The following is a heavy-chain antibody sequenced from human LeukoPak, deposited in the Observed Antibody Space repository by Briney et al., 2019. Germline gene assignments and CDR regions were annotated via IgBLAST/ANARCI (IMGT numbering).Heavy chain of an antibody. CDR1: GYSISSGYF. Sequence: SETLSLTCTVSGYSISSGYFWGWIRQPPGKGLEWIGEIYHSGSTYYTPSLKSRVTISIDTSKKQSSLKLRSVTAADTALYYCARGSTGYSTPLRLFDPWGQGTLVTVSS. D-gene: IGHD6-13*01. CDR2: IYHSGST. V-gene: IGHV4-38-2*02. CDR3: ARGSTGYSTPLRLFDP. J-gene: IGHJ5*02.